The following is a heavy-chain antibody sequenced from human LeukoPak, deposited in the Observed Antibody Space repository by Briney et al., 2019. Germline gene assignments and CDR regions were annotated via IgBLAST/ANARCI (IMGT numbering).Heavy chain of an antibody. CDR3: TSLGGLDY. V-gene: IGHV3-74*01. CDR2: INGDGSSV. D-gene: IGHD1-26*01. J-gene: IGHJ4*02. CDR1: GFIFSNYW. Sequence: GGSLRLSCAASGFIFSNYWMHWVRQAPGKGLVWVSRINGDGSSVNYADSVKGRYTISRDNAKNTLYLQMDSLRAEDTAVYYCTSLGGLDYWGQGTLVTVSS.